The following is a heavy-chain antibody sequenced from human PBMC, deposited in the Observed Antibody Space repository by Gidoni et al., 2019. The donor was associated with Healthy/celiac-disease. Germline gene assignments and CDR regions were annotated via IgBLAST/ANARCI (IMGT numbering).Heavy chain of an antibody. CDR3: ASLGSSWYASAYYYYYGMDV. J-gene: IGHJ6*02. CDR2: ISSSGSTI. V-gene: IGHV3-48*03. CDR1: GFTFSSYA. Sequence: EVQLVESGGGLVQPGGSLRLSCAASGFTFSSYAMHWVRQAPGKGLEWVSYISSSGSTIYYADSVKGRFTISRDNAKNSLYLQMNSLRAEDTAVYYCASLGSSWYASAYYYYYGMDVWGQGTTVTVSS. D-gene: IGHD6-13*01.